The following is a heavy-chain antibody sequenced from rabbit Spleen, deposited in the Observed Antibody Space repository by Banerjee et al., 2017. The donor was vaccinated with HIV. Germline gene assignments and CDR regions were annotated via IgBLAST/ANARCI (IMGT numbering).Heavy chain of an antibody. CDR3: ARDTSSSFSSYGMDL. D-gene: IGHD1-1*01. V-gene: IGHV1S40*01. CDR2: VLPGSSGGT. J-gene: IGHJ6*01. CDR1: GFSFITIYY. Sequence: QSLEESGGGLVKPGTSLTLTCTASGFSFITIYYICWVRQAPGKGPEWIACVLPGSSGGTYYASWAKGRFTISKASSTTVTLQMTSLTVADTATYFCARDTSSSFSSYGMDLWGPGTLVTVS.